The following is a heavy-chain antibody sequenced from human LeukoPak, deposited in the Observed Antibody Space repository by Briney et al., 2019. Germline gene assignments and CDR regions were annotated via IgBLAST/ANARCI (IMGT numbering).Heavy chain of an antibody. V-gene: IGHV3-23*01. CDR1: GFTFSSYA. J-gene: IGHJ4*02. D-gene: IGHD4-23*01. CDR2: ISGSGGST. Sequence: GGSLRLSCAASGFTFSSYAMSWVRQAPGKGLEWVSAISGSGGSTYYADSVKGRFTISRDNSKNTLYLQMNSLRAEDTAVYYCARGWLEETTVVTPYNHWGRGTLVSVSS. CDR3: ARGWLEETTVVTPYNH.